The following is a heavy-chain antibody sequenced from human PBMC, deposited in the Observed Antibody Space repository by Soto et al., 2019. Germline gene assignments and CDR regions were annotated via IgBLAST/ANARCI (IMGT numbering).Heavy chain of an antibody. D-gene: IGHD6-13*01. J-gene: IGHJ6*02. CDR1: GFTFSSYE. CDR3: ARDQEAGSFFPYYYGMDV. V-gene: IGHV3-48*03. Sequence: GGSLRLSCATSGFTFSSYEMNWVRQAPGKGLEWVSYISSSGSTIYYADSVKGRFTISRDNAKNSLYLQMDSLRAEDTAVYYCARDQEAGSFFPYYYGMDVWGQGTTVTVSS. CDR2: ISSSGSTI.